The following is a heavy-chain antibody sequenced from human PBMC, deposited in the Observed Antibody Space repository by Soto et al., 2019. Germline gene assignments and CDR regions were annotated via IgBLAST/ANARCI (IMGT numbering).Heavy chain of an antibody. D-gene: IGHD3-3*01. CDR1: GYTFTSYD. CDR2: MNPNSGNT. V-gene: IGHV1-8*01. CDR3: DTSYHDLSGLYY. Sequence: ASVKVSCKASGYTFTSYDINWVRQATGQGLEWMGWMNPNSGNTGYAQKFQGRVTMTRNTSISTAYMELSSLRSEDTAVYYCDTSYHDLSGLYYSGQGTLFPVSS. J-gene: IGHJ4*02.